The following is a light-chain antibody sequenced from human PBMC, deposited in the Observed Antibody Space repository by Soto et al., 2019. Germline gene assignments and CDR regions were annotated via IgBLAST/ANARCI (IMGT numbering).Light chain of an antibody. CDR2: KVS. CDR1: SSDVGDGDF. J-gene: IGLJ3*02. V-gene: IGLV2-14*01. CDR3: CSYTRSYTWV. Sequence: QSALTQPASVSGSPRQSITISCTGTSSDVGDGDFVSWYQQRPGNAPKLMIYKVSNRPSGVSNRFSGSKSGNTASLTISGLQAEDEADYYCCSYTRSYTWVFGGATKVTVL.